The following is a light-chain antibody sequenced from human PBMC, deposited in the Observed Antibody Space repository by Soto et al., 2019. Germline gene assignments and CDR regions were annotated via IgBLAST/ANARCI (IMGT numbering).Light chain of an antibody. V-gene: IGLV1-44*01. CDR3: AAWDDSLNGLYV. Sequence: QSVVTQPPSASVTSWLMVTISCSGSSSNIGSNTVDWYQQRPGTAPKHDCYRSNRRHSGVPDRFSGSKSGTSASLAISGLQSEDEADYYCAAWDDSLNGLYVFGTGTKVTVL. J-gene: IGLJ1*01. CDR1: SSNIGSNT. CDR2: RSN.